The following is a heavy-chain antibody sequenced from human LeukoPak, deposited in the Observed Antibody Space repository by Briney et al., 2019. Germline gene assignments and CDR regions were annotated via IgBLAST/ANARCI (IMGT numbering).Heavy chain of an antibody. J-gene: IGHJ4*02. CDR3: ARGDSGSYAVFDY. V-gene: IGHV4-30-2*05. Sequence: SETLSLTCTVSGDSFNRGGYYWSWIRQPPGKGLEWIGQIYNSGSAFYNPSLRSRVTMPVDTSKNQFSLKLSSVTAADTAVYYCARGDSGSYAVFDYWGQGTLVTVSS. D-gene: IGHD1-26*01. CDR1: GDSFNRGGYY. CDR2: IYNSGSA.